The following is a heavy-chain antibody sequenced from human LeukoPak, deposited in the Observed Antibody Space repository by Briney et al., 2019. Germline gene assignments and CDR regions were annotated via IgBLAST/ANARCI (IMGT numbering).Heavy chain of an antibody. CDR3: ASGGYSPFEY. CDR2: ISSSGNTI. CDR1: GFTFSSFE. D-gene: IGHD1-26*01. Sequence: GGSLRLSCAVSGFTFSSFEFNWVRQAPGKGLEWVSYISSSGNTIYYADSVKGRITISRDNAKNSLYLQMNSLRAEDTAVYYCASGGYSPFEYWGQGTLVTVSS. J-gene: IGHJ4*02. V-gene: IGHV3-48*03.